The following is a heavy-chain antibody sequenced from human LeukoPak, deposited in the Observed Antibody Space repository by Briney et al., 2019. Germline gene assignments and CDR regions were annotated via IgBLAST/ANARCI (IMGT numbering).Heavy chain of an antibody. D-gene: IGHD3-10*01. Sequence: GASVKVSCKASGYTFTTYDINWVRRATGQGLEWMGWRNPNSGNTGYAQKFQGRVTMTRNTSMSTAYMELNSLRSEDTAVYYCARANYYGSGKKDLDYWGQGTLVTVSS. CDR3: ARANYYGSGKKDLDY. CDR1: GYTFTTYD. CDR2: RNPNSGNT. V-gene: IGHV1-8*01. J-gene: IGHJ4*02.